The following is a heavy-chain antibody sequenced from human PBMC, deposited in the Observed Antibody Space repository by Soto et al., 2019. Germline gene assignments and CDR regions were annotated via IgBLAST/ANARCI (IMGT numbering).Heavy chain of an antibody. Sequence: GGSLRLSCAASGFTFSSYAMHWVRQAPGKGLEWEAVISYDGSNKYYADSVKGRFTISRDNSKNTLYRQMNSLRAEDTAVYYCARDGALIAAAGTGYYYGMDVWGQGTTVTVSS. CDR3: ARDGALIAAAGTGYYYGMDV. D-gene: IGHD6-13*01. CDR2: ISYDGSNK. J-gene: IGHJ6*02. V-gene: IGHV3-30*04. CDR1: GFTFSSYA.